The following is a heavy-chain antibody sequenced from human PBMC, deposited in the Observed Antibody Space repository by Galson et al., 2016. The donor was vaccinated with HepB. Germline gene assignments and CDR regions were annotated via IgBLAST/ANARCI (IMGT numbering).Heavy chain of an antibody. CDR2: IHPNSGGT. CDR1: GYTFTDYY. Sequence: SVKVSCKASGYTFTDYYLHWVRQAPGQGLEWMGRIHPNSGGTNYAQKFQGGVTMTRERSISTVYMELSSLRSDDTAVYYCARRFSTPHWFDPWGQGTLVTVSS. CDR3: ARRFSTPHWFDP. V-gene: IGHV1-2*06. J-gene: IGHJ5*02. D-gene: IGHD2-2*01.